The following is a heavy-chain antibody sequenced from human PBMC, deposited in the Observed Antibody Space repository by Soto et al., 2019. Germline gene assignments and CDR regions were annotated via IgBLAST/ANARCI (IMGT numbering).Heavy chain of an antibody. Sequence: PGESLKISCKGSGYSFTSYWIGWARQMPGKGLEWMGRIDPSDSYTNYSPSFQGHVTISADKSISTAYLQWSSLKASDTAMYYCASLAQDYYDSSGYYYFDYWGQGTLVTVSS. V-gene: IGHV5-10-1*01. CDR3: ASLAQDYYDSSGYYYFDY. CDR2: IDPSDSYT. CDR1: GYSFTSYW. J-gene: IGHJ4*02. D-gene: IGHD3-22*01.